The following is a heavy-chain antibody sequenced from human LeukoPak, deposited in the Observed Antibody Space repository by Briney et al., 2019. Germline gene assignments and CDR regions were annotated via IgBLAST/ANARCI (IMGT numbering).Heavy chain of an antibody. CDR1: RFTFSNYA. D-gene: IGHD3-10*01. CDR2: ISYEGSEK. V-gene: IGHV3-30*01. J-gene: IGHJ4*02. Sequence: GGSLRLSCAASRFTFSNYAMHWVRQAPGKGLEWVSIISYEGSEKYYADSVKGRLTISRGNSRNTLYLQMNSLRPEDTAVYYCARGREAGNRGLGGDDYWGQGTLVIVSS. CDR3: ARGREAGNRGLGGDDY.